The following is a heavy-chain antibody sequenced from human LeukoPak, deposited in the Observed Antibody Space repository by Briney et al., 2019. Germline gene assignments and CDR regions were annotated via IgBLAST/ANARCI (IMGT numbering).Heavy chain of an antibody. Sequence: SGGSLRLSCTASGFTFDDCAMHWVRQAPGKGLEWVSGISWSGSSIGYVDSVKGRFTISRDNAKNSLYLQMNSLRTEDTAFYYCAKDPSAYCGGDCFRADYWGQGTLVTVSS. CDR1: GFTFDDCA. CDR2: ISWSGSSI. D-gene: IGHD2-21*02. CDR3: AKDPSAYCGGDCFRADY. V-gene: IGHV3-9*01. J-gene: IGHJ4*02.